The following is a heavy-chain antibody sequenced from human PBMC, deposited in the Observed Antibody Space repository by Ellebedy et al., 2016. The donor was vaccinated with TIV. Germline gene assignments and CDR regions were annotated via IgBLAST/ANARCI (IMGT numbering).Heavy chain of an antibody. Sequence: GGSLRLSXAASGISFSDHYMDWVRQAPGKGLEWVGRTRNKANSYTTEYAASVKGRFSISRDDSKNSLYLQMNSLKIEDTAVYYCARVDHSSGYSFDYWGQGTLVTVSS. D-gene: IGHD3-22*01. J-gene: IGHJ4*02. CDR2: TRNKANSYTT. CDR3: ARVDHSSGYSFDY. CDR1: GISFSDHY. V-gene: IGHV3-72*01.